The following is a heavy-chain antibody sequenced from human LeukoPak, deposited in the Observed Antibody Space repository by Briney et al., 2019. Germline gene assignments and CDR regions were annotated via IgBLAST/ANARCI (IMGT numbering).Heavy chain of an antibody. V-gene: IGHV1-46*01. D-gene: IGHD3-22*01. CDR2: INPSGGST. J-gene: IGHJ4*02. Sequence: ASVKVSCKASGYTFTSYYMHWVRQAPGQGLEWTGIINPSGGSTSYAQKFQGRVTMTRDTSTSTVYMELSSLRSEDTAVYYCARDHGNYYDSSGYYPADYWGQGTLVTVSS. CDR1: GYTFTSYY. CDR3: ARDHGNYYDSSGYYPADY.